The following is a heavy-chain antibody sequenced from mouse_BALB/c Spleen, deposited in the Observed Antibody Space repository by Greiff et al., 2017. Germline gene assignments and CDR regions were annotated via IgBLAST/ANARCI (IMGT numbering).Heavy chain of an antibody. CDR2: ISYDGSN. D-gene: IGHD1-1*01. J-gene: IGHJ4*01. CDR3: AREVYGSSYAMDY. V-gene: IGHV3-6*02. CDR1: GYSITSGYY. Sequence: EVKVEESGPGLVKPSQSLSLTCSVTGYSITSGYYWNWIRQFPGNKLEWMGYISYDGSNNYNPSLKNRISITRDTSKNQFFLKLNSVTTEDTATYYCAREVYGSSYAMDYWGQGTSVTVSS.